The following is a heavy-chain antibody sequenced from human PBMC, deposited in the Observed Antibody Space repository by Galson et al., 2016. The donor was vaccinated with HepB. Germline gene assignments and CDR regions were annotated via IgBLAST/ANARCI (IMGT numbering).Heavy chain of an antibody. J-gene: IGHJ4*02. CDR3: ARDSAVEMSRHFDY. D-gene: IGHD3-10*01. Sequence: EPLSLTCAVSGTSVSSTHWWSWVRQPPGKGLQWIGETYHSGVTNYNPSLESRVSLSVDKSRNSLSLRLTSLTAADTAIYYCARDSAVEMSRHFDYWGQGTLVTVSS. CDR1: GTSVSSTHW. CDR2: TYHSGVT. V-gene: IGHV4-4*02.